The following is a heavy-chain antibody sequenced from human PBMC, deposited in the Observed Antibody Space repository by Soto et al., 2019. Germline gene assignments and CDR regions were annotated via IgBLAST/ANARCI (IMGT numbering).Heavy chain of an antibody. Sequence: VASVKVSCKASGYTFTSYAMHWVRQAPGQRLEWMGWINAGNGNTKYSQKFQGRVTITRDTSASTAYMELSSLRSEDTAVYYCARYYGTRDYDFSPWGQGTLVTVSS. D-gene: IGHD3-3*01. CDR2: INAGNGNT. V-gene: IGHV1-3*01. J-gene: IGHJ5*02. CDR1: GYTFTSYA. CDR3: ARYYGTRDYDFSP.